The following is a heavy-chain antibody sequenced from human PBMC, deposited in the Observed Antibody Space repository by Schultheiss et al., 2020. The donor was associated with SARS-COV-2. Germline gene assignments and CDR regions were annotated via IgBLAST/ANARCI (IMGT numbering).Heavy chain of an antibody. J-gene: IGHJ3*02. V-gene: IGHV3-NL1*01. CDR2: IYSGGST. D-gene: IGHD1-7*01. CDR1: GFTFSSFA. Sequence: GESLKISCAASGFTFSSFAIHWVRQAPGKGLEWVSVIYSGGSTYYADSVKGRFTISRDNSKNTLYLQMNSLRAEDTAVYYCARNYLYAFDIWGQGTMVTVSS. CDR3: ARNYLYAFDI.